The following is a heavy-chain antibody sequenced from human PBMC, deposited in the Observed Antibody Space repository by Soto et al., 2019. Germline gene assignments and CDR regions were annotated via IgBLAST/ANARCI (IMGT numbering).Heavy chain of an antibody. CDR1: GFTLSSYG. CDR2: IRGSDGST. Sequence: GGSLRLSCAASGFTLSSYGMTWVRQAPGKGLEWVSTIRGSDGSTYYADSVKGRFTISRDNAKNTLYLQMNSLRVEDTAVYFCAKDVNYDVLAGYYSYWGQGTLVTVSS. CDR3: AKDVNYDVLAGYYSY. D-gene: IGHD3-9*01. V-gene: IGHV3-23*01. J-gene: IGHJ4*02.